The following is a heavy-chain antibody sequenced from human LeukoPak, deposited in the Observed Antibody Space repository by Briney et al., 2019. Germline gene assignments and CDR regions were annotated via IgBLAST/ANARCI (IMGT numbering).Heavy chain of an antibody. CDR3: ARGTWYQLVGYHYYMDV. V-gene: IGHV4-30-2*01. Sequence: SQTLSLTCTVSGGSISSGGYYWSWIRQPPGKGLEWIGYIYHSGSTYYNPSLKSRVTISVDTSKNQFSLNLTSVTAADTAVYYCARGTWYQLVGYHYYMDVWGKGTTVTVSS. CDR1: GGSISSGGYY. CDR2: IYHSGST. J-gene: IGHJ6*03. D-gene: IGHD2-2*01.